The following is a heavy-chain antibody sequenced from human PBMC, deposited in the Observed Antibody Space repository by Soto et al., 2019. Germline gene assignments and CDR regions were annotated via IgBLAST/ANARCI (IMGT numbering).Heavy chain of an antibody. CDR3: ARWGSSSWQNSYDGIDV. D-gene: IGHD6-13*01. CDR2: INHSGST. CDR1: GGYFSGYY. Sequence: SETLSLTHAVYGGYFSGYYWSWLRQPPGKGLVWSGDINHSGSTNYNPSLKSRVTISVDTSKKQFSLELSSVTAADTAVYYCARWGSSSWQNSYDGIDVWGQGTTVT. J-gene: IGHJ6*02. V-gene: IGHV4-34*01.